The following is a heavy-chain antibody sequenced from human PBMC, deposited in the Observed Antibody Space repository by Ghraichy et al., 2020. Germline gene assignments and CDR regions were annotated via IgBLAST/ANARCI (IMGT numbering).Heavy chain of an antibody. CDR2: IYYSGST. D-gene: IGHD6-13*01. V-gene: IGHV4-30-4*01. CDR1: GGSISSGDYY. CDR3: ARLYSSWYHNWFDP. Sequence: SETLSLTCTVSGGSISSGDYYWSWIRQPPGKGLEWIGYIYYSGSTYYNPSLKSRVTISVDTSKNQFSLKLSSVTAADTAVYYCARLYSSWYHNWFDPWGQGTLVTVSS. J-gene: IGHJ5*02.